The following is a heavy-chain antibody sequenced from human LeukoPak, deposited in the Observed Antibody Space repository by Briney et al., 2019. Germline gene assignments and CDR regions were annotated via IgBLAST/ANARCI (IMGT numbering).Heavy chain of an antibody. CDR1: GYTFTGYY. Sequence: ASVKVSFKASGYTFTGYYMHWVRQAPGQGLEWLGWISPNTGGTHYAQNFQDRVTVTRDTSISTAYMDLSRLRSDDTAVYYCARDRGYSGYDVWGQGTLVTVSS. D-gene: IGHD5-12*01. CDR3: ARDRGYSGYDV. J-gene: IGHJ4*02. V-gene: IGHV1-2*02. CDR2: ISPNTGGT.